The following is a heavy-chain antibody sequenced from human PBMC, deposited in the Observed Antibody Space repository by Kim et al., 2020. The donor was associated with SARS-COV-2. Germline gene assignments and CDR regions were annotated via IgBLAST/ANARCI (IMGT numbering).Heavy chain of an antibody. CDR3: ARALVGANDYYYGMDV. V-gene: IGHV4-4*02. Sequence: SETLSLTCAVSGGSISSSNWWSWVRQPPGKGLEWIGEIYHSGSTNYNPSLKSRVTISVDKSKNQFSLKLSSVTAADTAVYYCARALVGANDYYYGMDVWGQGTTVTVSS. CDR1: GGSISSSNW. D-gene: IGHD1-26*01. CDR2: IYHSGST. J-gene: IGHJ6*02.